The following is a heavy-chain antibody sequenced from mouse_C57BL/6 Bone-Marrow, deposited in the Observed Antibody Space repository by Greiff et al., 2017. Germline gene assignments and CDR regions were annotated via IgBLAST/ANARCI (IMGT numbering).Heavy chain of an antibody. D-gene: IGHD1-1*02. CDR3: ARESAYRGIWY. CDR2: ISDGGSYT. CDR1: GFTFSSYA. Sequence: EVQLVESGGGLVKPGGSLKLSCAASGFTFSSYAMSWVRQTPEKRLEWVATISDGGSYTYYPDNVKGRFTISRDNAKNNLYLQMSHLKSEDTAMYYCARESAYRGIWYWGQGTSVTVSS. J-gene: IGHJ4*01. V-gene: IGHV5-4*01.